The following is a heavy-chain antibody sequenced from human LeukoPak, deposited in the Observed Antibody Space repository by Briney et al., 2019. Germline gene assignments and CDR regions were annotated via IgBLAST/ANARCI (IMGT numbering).Heavy chain of an antibody. V-gene: IGHV1-2*02. CDR3: ARDATGTTIRWFDP. CDR2: IDSNIGGT. D-gene: IGHD1-1*01. CDR1: GYTFTDYY. Sequence: ASVKVSCKASGYTFTDYYTHWVRQAPGQGLEWMGWIDSNIGGTNYAEKFQGRVTMTRDTSISTAFMELSRLTSDDTAVYYCARDATGTTIRWFDPWGQGTLVTVSS. J-gene: IGHJ5*02.